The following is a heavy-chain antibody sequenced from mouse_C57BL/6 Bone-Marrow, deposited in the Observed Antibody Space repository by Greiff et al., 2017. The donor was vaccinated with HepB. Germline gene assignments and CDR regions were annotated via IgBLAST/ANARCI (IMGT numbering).Heavy chain of an antibody. J-gene: IGHJ4*01. V-gene: IGHV5-9-1*02. D-gene: IGHD1-1*02. CDR2: ISSGGDYI. Sequence: EVQLQESGEGLVKPGGSLKLSCAASGFTFSSYAMSWVRQTPEKRLEWVAYISSGGDYIYYAATVKGRFTISRDNARYTLYLQMSSLKSEDTAMYYCTRDGGSRGYYAMDYWGQGTSVTVSS. CDR3: TRDGGSRGYYAMDY. CDR1: GFTFSSYA.